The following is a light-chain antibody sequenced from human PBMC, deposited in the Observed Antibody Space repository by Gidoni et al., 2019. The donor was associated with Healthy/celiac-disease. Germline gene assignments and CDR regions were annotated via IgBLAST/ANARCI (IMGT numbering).Light chain of an antibody. CDR2: DVS. CDR1: SSDVGGYNY. J-gene: IGLJ1*01. Sequence: QSALTQPASVSGSPGQSITISCTGTSSDVGGYNYVSWYQQHPGKVPKLMIYDVSNRPSGVSNRFSGSKSGNTASLTISGLQAEDEADYYCISYTSSSTLVFGTWTKVTVL. CDR3: ISYTSSSTLV. V-gene: IGLV2-14*01.